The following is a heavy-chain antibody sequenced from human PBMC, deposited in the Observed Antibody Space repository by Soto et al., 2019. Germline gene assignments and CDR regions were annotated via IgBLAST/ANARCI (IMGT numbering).Heavy chain of an antibody. D-gene: IGHD6-19*01. CDR2: IYYSGST. Sequence: QVQLQESGPGLVKPSDTLSLTCAVSGYSISSSNWWGWIRQPPGKGLEWIGYIYYSGSTYYNPSRKGRVTVAVDTSKDQVSLKLGSVTAVDTAVYYCARTVVAVAGTVRPPHNWFDPWGQGTLVTVSS. CDR1: GYSISSSNW. J-gene: IGHJ5*02. CDR3: ARTVVAVAGTVRPPHNWFDP. V-gene: IGHV4-28*01.